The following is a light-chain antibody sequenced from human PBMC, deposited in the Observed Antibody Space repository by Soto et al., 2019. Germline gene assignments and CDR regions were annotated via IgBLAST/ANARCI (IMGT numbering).Light chain of an antibody. CDR3: QQSNSFPFT. CDR2: GAT. CDR1: QGIRSW. Sequence: DIQMTQSPSSVSASVGDRVTITCRASQGIRSWLAWYQQKPGKAPKVLIHGATSLQSGVPSRFSGSGSGTEFTLTISSLQPEDFATYFCQQSNSFPFTFGPGTKVGIK. V-gene: IGKV1-12*01. J-gene: IGKJ3*01.